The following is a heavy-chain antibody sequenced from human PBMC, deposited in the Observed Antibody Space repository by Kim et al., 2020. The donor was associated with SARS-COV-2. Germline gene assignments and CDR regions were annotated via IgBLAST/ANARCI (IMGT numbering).Heavy chain of an antibody. J-gene: IGHJ6*02. CDR3: ARVTFLIYGMDV. D-gene: IGHD2-21*01. V-gene: IGHV3-21*01. Sequence: YAGSVMGRFTSSRDNAKNSLYLQMNTLRTEDTAVYYHARVTFLIYGMDVWGQGSTVTVSS.